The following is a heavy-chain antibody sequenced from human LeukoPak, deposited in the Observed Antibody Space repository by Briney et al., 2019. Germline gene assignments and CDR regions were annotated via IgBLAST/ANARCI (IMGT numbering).Heavy chain of an antibody. CDR3: ATGYSSSWYIVY. J-gene: IGHJ4*02. CDR2: FDPEDGET. V-gene: IGHV1-24*01. Sequence: ASVKVSCKVSGYTLTELSMHWVRQPPGKGHEWMGGFDPEDGETIYAQKFQGRVTMTEDTSTDTAYMELSSLRSEDTAVYYCATGYSSSWYIVYWGQGTLVTVSS. CDR1: GYTLTELS. D-gene: IGHD6-13*01.